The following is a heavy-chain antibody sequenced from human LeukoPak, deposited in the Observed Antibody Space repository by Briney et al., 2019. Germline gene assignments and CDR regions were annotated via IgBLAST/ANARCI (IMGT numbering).Heavy chain of an antibody. CDR3: AKAGYYYFLGDHLYYFDY. Sequence: SGGSLRLSCEASEFTFSSYAMSWVRQAPGKGLEWVSDISVSGGSTYYADSVKGRFTISRDNSKNTLYLQMNSLRTEDTAVYYCAKAGYYYFLGDHLYYFDYWGQGTLVTVSS. J-gene: IGHJ4*02. D-gene: IGHD3-22*01. V-gene: IGHV3-23*01. CDR2: ISVSGGST. CDR1: EFTFSSYA.